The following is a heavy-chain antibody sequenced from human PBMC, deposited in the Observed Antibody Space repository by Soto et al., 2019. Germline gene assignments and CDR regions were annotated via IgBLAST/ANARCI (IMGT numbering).Heavy chain of an antibody. Sequence: QVPLVQSGAEVKKPGASVKVSCKASGYTFTSYGISWVRQAPGHGLEWMGWISAYNGSTNYAQKLQGRVTMTTDTSTSTAYMELRSLRSDDTAVYYCARRGYDFWSGYYRYYFDYWGQGTLVTVSS. J-gene: IGHJ4*02. V-gene: IGHV1-18*01. CDR2: ISAYNGST. CDR1: GYTFTSYG. CDR3: ARRGYDFWSGYYRYYFDY. D-gene: IGHD3-3*01.